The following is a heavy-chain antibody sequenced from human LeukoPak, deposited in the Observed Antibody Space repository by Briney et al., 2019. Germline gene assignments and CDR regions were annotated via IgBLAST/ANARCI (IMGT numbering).Heavy chain of an antibody. CDR1: AYTFADYY. V-gene: IGHV1-46*01. Sequence: ASVKVSCKASAYTFADYYMHWVRQAPGQGLEWMGLINPDGGNTNYAQNFQGRVTLTRDTSTSTVYMELSSLRSEDTAIYYCARIRDGYNDAYDLWGQGTVVTVPS. CDR2: INPDGGNT. D-gene: IGHD5-24*01. CDR3: ARIRDGYNDAYDL. J-gene: IGHJ3*01.